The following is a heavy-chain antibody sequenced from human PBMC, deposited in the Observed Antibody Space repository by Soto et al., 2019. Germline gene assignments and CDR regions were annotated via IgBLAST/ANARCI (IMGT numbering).Heavy chain of an antibody. CDR2: IWYDGTKK. CDR3: ARDLGNGKGLFDY. V-gene: IGHV3-33*01. Sequence: GGSLRLSCAASGFTFTAYGMHWVRQAPGKGLEWVAVIWYDGTKKYYADSVKGRFTISRDNSRNSLYLQVNSLRVEDTAVYYCARDLGNGKGLFDYWGQGALVTVSS. D-gene: IGHD1-26*01. CDR1: GFTFTAYG. J-gene: IGHJ4*02.